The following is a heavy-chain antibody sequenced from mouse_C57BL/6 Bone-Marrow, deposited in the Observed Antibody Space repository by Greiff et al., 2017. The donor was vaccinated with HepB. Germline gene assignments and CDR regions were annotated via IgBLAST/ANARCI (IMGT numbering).Heavy chain of an antibody. CDR3: AGYYGSSRYFDY. D-gene: IGHD1-1*01. CDR2: IHPNSGST. V-gene: IGHV1-64*01. Sequence: QVQLQQPGAELVKPGASVKLSCKASGYTFTSYWMHWVKQRPGQGLEWIGMIHPNSGSTNYNEKFKSKATLTVDKSSSTAYMQLSSLTSEDSAVYYCAGYYGSSRYFDYWGQGTTLTVSS. CDR1: GYTFTSYW. J-gene: IGHJ2*01.